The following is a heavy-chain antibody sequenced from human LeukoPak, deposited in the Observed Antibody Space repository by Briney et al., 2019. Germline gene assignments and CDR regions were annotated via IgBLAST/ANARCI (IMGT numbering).Heavy chain of an antibody. D-gene: IGHD3-10*01. J-gene: IGHJ4*01. CDR3: TTREIVVEPAQTSMVRGVLWRSDF. CDR2: FDPKEGER. Sequence: ASVKVSCKVSGDTLTELSMHWVRQAPGKGLEWMGGFDPKEGERVYAQNFQGRFTMTEDTSSGTAYMELNSLRSEDTAVNYCTTREIVVEPAQTSMVRGVLWRSDFWGHGTLVTVSS. V-gene: IGHV1-24*01. CDR1: GDTLTELS.